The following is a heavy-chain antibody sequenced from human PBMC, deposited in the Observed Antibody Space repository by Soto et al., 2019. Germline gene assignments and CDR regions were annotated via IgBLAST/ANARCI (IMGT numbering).Heavy chain of an antibody. Sequence: QVQLVESGGGVVQPGGSLRLSCAASGFTFRNYAMHWVRQAPGKGLECLAVIASEGSNAFYRDSVKGRFTISRDNSKNTLYLHMNSLRSEDTGVYYCARGDREDILVVVGARPGEYGIDIWGQGTTVTVSS. CDR1: GFTFRNYA. CDR2: IASEGSNA. V-gene: IGHV3-30-3*01. CDR3: ARGDREDILVVVGARPGEYGIDI. J-gene: IGHJ6*02. D-gene: IGHD2-15*01.